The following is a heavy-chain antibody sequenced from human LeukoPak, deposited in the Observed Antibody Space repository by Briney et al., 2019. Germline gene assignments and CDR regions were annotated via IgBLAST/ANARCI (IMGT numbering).Heavy chain of an antibody. Sequence: SETLSLTCTVSGGSISGYYWSWVRQAPGKGLEWIAFIHDSGSTSYNPSLQSRVTISGDTSKNRFSLKLSSVSAADTAVYYCARFPNYGSYVRDYWGQGTLVTVSS. CDR2: IHDSGST. D-gene: IGHD4-11*01. CDR3: ARFPNYGSYVRDY. J-gene: IGHJ4*02. CDR1: GGSISGYY. V-gene: IGHV4-59*01.